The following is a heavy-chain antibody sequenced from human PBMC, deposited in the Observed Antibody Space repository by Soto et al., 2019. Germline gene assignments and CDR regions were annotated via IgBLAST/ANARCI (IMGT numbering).Heavy chain of an antibody. J-gene: IGHJ4*02. D-gene: IGHD3-10*01. CDR2: INHNGSSA. Sequence: PGGSLRLSCLASGFTCSLYGIHWVRQAPGKGLEYVSTINHNGSSAYYADFVKDRFTISRDNSKNAVYLQMSSLRPDDTAVYYCLSATYYYASGSYYKTLDSWGQGSLVTVSS. CDR3: LSATYYYASGSYYKTLDS. CDR1: GFTCSLYG. V-gene: IGHV3-64D*06.